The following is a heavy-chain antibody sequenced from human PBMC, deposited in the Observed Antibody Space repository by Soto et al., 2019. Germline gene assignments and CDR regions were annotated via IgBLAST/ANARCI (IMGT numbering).Heavy chain of an antibody. CDR1: GYTFTSYY. CDR3: ARDLGSYGPGMDV. V-gene: IGHV1-46*01. D-gene: IGHD5-18*01. CDR2: INPSGGST. J-gene: IGHJ6*02. Sequence: ASVKVSCNASGYTFTSYYMHWVRQAPGQGLEWMGIINPSGGSTSYAQKFQGRVTMTRDTSTSTVYMELSSLRSEDTAVYYCARDLGSYGPGMDVWGQGTTVTVSS.